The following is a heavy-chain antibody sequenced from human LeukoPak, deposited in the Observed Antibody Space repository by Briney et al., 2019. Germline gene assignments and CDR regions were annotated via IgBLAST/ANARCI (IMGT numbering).Heavy chain of an antibody. CDR3: ARALLTIFGVVMGYMDV. Sequence: SETLSLTCAVYGGSFSGYYWSWIRQPPGKGLEWIGEINHSGSTNYNPSLKSRVTISVDTSKNQFSLKLSSVTAADTAVYYCARALLTIFGVVMGYMDVWGKGTTVTVSS. J-gene: IGHJ6*03. D-gene: IGHD3-3*01. CDR1: GGSFSGYY. CDR2: INHSGST. V-gene: IGHV4-34*01.